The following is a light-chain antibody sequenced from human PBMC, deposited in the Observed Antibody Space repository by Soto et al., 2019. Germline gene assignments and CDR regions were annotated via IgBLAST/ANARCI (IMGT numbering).Light chain of an antibody. CDR2: LTS. CDR1: QALNTR. V-gene: IGKV3-11*01. Sequence: EIVLTQSPATLSAFPDDRVTLSCRASQALNTRLAWYQHKPGQAPRLLIYLTSDRAAGVPSRFSAWGSETDFTLTISDVQPEDFAVYYCHQRQSWPRTFGQGTKVDIK. CDR3: HQRQSWPRT. J-gene: IGKJ1*01.